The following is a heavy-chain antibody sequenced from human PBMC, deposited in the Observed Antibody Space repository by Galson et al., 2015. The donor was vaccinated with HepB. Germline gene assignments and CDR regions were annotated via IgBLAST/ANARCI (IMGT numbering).Heavy chain of an antibody. V-gene: IGHV6-1*01. Sequence: CAISGDSVSSNSAAWNWIRQSPSRGLEWLGRTYYRSKWHFDYAVSVKSRITINPDTSQNQFSLQLNSVTPDDTAVYYCARRGATSPYYLDYWGQGTLVTVSS. J-gene: IGHJ4*02. D-gene: IGHD3-16*01. CDR3: ARRGATSPYYLDY. CDR2: TYYRSKWHF. CDR1: GDSVSSNSAA.